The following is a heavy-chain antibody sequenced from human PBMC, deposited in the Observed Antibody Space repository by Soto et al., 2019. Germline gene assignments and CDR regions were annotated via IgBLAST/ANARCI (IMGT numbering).Heavy chain of an antibody. D-gene: IGHD7-27*01. CDR2: IIPLFGTT. J-gene: IGHJ4*02. CDR3: ARNLLTGAAVDY. CDR1: GGTFSSYA. V-gene: IGHV1-69*13. Sequence: SVKVSCKASGGTFSSYAISWVRQAPGQGLEWMGGIIPLFGTTNYAQKFQGLVTITADESTSTAYMELSGLRSEDTAVYYCARNLLTGAAVDYWGQGTLVTSPQ.